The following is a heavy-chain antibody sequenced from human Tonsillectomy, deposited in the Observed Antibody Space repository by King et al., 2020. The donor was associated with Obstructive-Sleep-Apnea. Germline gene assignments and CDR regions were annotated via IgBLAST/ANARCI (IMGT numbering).Heavy chain of an antibody. V-gene: IGHV3-15*01. Sequence: DVQLVESGGGLVKPGESLRLSCAASGLTFANVWMSWVRQTSGKGLEWGGRIKSKVDGETTDYAAPVTGRFTISRDDLRNTLYLQMNSLMIEDLAVYYCTTDPGDYPDYWGQGTLVTVSS. J-gene: IGHJ4*02. CDR3: TTDPGDYPDY. CDR2: IKSKVDGETT. CDR1: GLTFANVW. D-gene: IGHD4-17*01.